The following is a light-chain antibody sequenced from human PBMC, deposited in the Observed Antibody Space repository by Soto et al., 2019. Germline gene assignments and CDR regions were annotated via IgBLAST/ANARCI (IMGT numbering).Light chain of an antibody. V-gene: IGLV3-21*01. CDR2: SDT. J-gene: IGLJ2*01. CDR3: QVWDSGSAHVD. CDR1: DIGSKG. Sequence: SYELTQPPSVSVAPGKTASISCGGNDIGSKGVHWYQQKPGQAPVLVIYSDTDLPPVITERFSGSNSANLATLTISRVEAGDEADYYCQVWDSGSAHVDFGGGTKLTVL.